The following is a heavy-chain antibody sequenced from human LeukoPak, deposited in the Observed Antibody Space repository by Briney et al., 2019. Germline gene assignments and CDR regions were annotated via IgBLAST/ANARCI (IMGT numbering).Heavy chain of an antibody. V-gene: IGHV3-33*01. CDR2: IWYDGSIK. CDR3: ARYCSGGTCKLGYYYYGMDV. D-gene: IGHD2-15*01. J-gene: IGHJ6*02. Sequence: PGGSLRLSCAASGFTFSNYGMHWVRQAPGKGLEWVAVIWYDGSIKYYADSVKGRFSISRDNSKNTLYLQMNSLRAEDTAVYYCARYCSGGTCKLGYYYYGMDVWSQGTTVTVSS. CDR1: GFTFSNYG.